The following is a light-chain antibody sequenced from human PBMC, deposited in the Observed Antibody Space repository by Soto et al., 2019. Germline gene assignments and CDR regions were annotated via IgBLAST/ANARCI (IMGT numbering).Light chain of an antibody. CDR3: QQYNNYFRT. CDR2: KAS. V-gene: IGKV1-5*03. CDR1: QSVSSW. Sequence: DIQMTQSPSTLSASVGDRVTITFRAGQSVSSWLAWYQQKPGKAPKLLIYKASTLESGVPSRFSGSGSGTEFTLTISSLQPDDFGTYYCQQYNNYFRTFGQGTKVDIK. J-gene: IGKJ1*01.